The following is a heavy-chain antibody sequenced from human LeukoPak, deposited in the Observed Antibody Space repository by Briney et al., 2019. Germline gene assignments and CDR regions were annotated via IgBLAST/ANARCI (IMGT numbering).Heavy chain of an antibody. D-gene: IGHD3-22*01. CDR3: ARGPRIYYPFDY. CDR1: GFTFSSYA. V-gene: IGHV3-30-3*01. J-gene: IGHJ4*02. CDR2: ISYDGSNK. Sequence: TGGSLRLSCAASGFTFSSYAMHWVRQAPGKGLEWVAVISYDGSNKYYADSVKGRFTISRDNSKNTLYLQMNSLSAEDTAVYYCARGPRIYYPFDYWGQGTLVTVSS.